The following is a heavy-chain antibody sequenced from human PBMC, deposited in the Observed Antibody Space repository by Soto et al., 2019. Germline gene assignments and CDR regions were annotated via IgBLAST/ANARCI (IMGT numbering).Heavy chain of an antibody. CDR1: GGSINSGHSS. J-gene: IGHJ6*02. D-gene: IGHD1-26*01. CDR2: IYHSGST. Sequence: SETLSLTCTVSGGSINSGHSSWIWIRQPPGKGLEWIGYIYHSGSTYYNPSLKSRVTISVDRPKNQFSLKLTSVTAAGTTRYYCAREEYPIDGAMDVWGQGTTVTVSS. V-gene: IGHV4-30-2*01. CDR3: AREEYPIDGAMDV.